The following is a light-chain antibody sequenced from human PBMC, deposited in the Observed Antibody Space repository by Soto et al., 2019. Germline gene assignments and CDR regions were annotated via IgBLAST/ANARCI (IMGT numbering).Light chain of an antibody. CDR2: GAS. CDR1: QSVSSN. Sequence: EIVMTQSPATLSVSPGERDTLSCRASQSVSSNLAWYQQKPGQAPRLLIYGASTRATGIPARFSGSGSGTEFTLTISILQSEDFAVYYCQQYNNWPPATFGQGTKVDIK. V-gene: IGKV3-15*01. J-gene: IGKJ1*01. CDR3: QQYNNWPPAT.